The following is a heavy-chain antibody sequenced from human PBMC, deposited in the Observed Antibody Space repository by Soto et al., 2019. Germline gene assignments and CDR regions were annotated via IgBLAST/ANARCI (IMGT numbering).Heavy chain of an antibody. D-gene: IGHD3-22*01. CDR1: GGTFSSYA. J-gene: IGHJ4*02. Sequence: SVKVSCKASGGTFSSYAISWVRQAPGQGLEWMGGIIPIFGTANYAQKFQGRVTITADESTSTAYMELSSLRSEDTAVYYCARGGDSSAPLDYWGQGTLVTVSS. CDR2: IIPIFGTA. CDR3: ARGGDSSAPLDY. V-gene: IGHV1-69*13.